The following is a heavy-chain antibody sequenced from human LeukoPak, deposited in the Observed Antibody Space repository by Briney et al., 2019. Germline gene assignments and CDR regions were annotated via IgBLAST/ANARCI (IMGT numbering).Heavy chain of an antibody. CDR1: GGTFSSYA. CDR3: ARDRFPSEAGLDY. D-gene: IGHD6-19*01. V-gene: IGHV1-69*04. J-gene: IGHJ4*02. CDR2: IIPILGIA. Sequence: GASVKVSCKASGGTFSSYAISWVRQAPGQGLEWMGRIIPILGIANYAQRFQGRVTITADKSTSTAYMELSSLRSEDTAVYYCARDRFPSEAGLDYWGQGTLVTVSS.